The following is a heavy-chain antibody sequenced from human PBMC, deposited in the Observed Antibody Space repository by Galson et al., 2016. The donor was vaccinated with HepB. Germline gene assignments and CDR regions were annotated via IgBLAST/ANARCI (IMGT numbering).Heavy chain of an antibody. J-gene: IGHJ4*02. D-gene: IGHD2-2*01. CDR2: IGSRGDDT. CDR3: AKRVSSSKYFDY. CDR1: GFTFSSHP. Sequence: SLRLSCAGSGFTFSSHPMNWVRQAPGKGLEWVSSIGSRGDDTYYADSVKGRFTVSRDNLKNTLYLQMNCLRADDTAVYYCAKRVSSSKYFDYWGQGTLVTVSS. V-gene: IGHV3-23*01.